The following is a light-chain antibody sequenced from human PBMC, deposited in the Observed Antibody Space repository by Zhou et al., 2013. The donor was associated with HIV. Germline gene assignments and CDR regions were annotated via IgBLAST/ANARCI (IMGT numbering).Light chain of an antibody. Sequence: DIQMAQSPSTLSASVKDRVTIACRASQSIGSWLAWYQQKPGKAPKLLIYRASNLESGVPSRFSGSGSGTEFTLTISSLQPDDFATYYCQHYNTYPWTFGQGTKVEIK. CDR1: QSIGSW. CDR3: QHYNTYPWT. CDR2: RAS. J-gene: IGKJ1*01. V-gene: IGKV1-5*03.